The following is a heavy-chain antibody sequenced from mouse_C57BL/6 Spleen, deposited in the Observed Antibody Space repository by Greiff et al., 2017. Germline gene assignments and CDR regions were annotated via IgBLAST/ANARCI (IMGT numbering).Heavy chain of an antibody. D-gene: IGHD1-1*01. CDR2: IDTSDSET. CDR3: ARRYGSSYDYFDY. Sequence: VKLQQPGAELVRPGSSVKLSCKASGYTFTSYWMHWVKQRPIQGLEWIGNIDTSDSETHYNQKFKDKATLTVDKSSSTAYMQLSSLTSEDSAVYYCARRYGSSYDYFDYWGQGTTLTVSS. V-gene: IGHV1-52*01. J-gene: IGHJ2*01. CDR1: GYTFTSYW.